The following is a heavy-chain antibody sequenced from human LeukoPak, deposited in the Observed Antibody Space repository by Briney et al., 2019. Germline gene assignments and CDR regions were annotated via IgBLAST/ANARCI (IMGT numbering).Heavy chain of an antibody. D-gene: IGHD2/OR15-2a*01. J-gene: IGHJ4*02. V-gene: IGHV3-30-3*01. CDR1: GFTFSSYA. CDR3: AREGPRGNSQFDY. Sequence: QTGGSLRLSCAASGFTFSSYAMHWVRQAPGKGLEWVAVISYDGSNKYYADSVKGRFTISRDNSKNTMYLQMNSLRVEDTAVYYCAREGPRGNSQFDYWGQGTLVTVSS. CDR2: ISYDGSNK.